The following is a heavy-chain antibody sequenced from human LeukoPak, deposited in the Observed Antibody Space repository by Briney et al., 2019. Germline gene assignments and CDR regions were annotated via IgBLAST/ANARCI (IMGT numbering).Heavy chain of an antibody. J-gene: IGHJ3*02. CDR2: IYPGDSDT. CDR1: GYSFTSYW. Sequence: GESLKISCKGSGYSFTSYWIGWVRQMPGKGLGWMGIIYPGDSDTRYSPSFQGQVTISADKSISTAYLQWSSLKASDTAMYYCATSARNGAVAGTHLDGIWGQGTMVTVSS. D-gene: IGHD6-19*01. CDR3: ATSARNGAVAGTHLDGI. V-gene: IGHV5-51*01.